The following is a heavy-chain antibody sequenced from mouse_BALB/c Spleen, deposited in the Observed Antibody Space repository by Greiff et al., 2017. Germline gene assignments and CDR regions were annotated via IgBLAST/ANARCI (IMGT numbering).Heavy chain of an antibody. J-gene: IGHJ4*01. V-gene: IGHV1S127*01. D-gene: IGHD1-2*01. CDR2: IDPSDSYT. CDR1: GYTFTSYW. Sequence: VQLQQPGAELVKPGASVKMSCKASGYTFTSYWMHWVKQRPGQGLEWIGVIDPSDSYTSYNQKFKGKATLTVDTSSSTAYMQLSSLTSEDSAVYYCTRAATATDYAMDYWGQGTSVTVSS. CDR3: TRAATATDYAMDY.